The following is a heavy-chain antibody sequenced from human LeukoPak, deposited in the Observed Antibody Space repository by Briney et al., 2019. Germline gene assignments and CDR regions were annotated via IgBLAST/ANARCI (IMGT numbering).Heavy chain of an antibody. D-gene: IGHD6-19*01. Sequence: PGGSLRLSCAASGFTFSTYAMSWVRQAPGKGLEWVSAISTSAGSTHHADYVKGRFTISRDNSKNTLYLQMNSLRAEDTAVYYCAKARRGEGWYSDYDHWGQGTLVTVSS. CDR1: GFTFSTYA. J-gene: IGHJ4*02. V-gene: IGHV3-23*01. CDR3: AKARRGEGWYSDYDH. CDR2: ISTSAGST.